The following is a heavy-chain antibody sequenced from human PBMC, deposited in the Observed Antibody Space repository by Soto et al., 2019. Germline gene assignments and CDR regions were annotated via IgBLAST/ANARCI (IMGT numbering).Heavy chain of an antibody. J-gene: IGHJ3*02. D-gene: IGHD3-3*02. V-gene: IGHV4-59*03. CDR2: IYYSGRT. CDR3: AAYICGNAVDI. CDR1: GGSISSYY. Sequence: QVQLQESGPGLVKPSETLSLTCTVSGGSISSYYWNWIRQSPGKGLEWIGFIYYSGRTNYNPSLKSRVTIPVDTSKNQCSLKLSSVTAADTAVYYCAAYICGNAVDIWGQGTMVTASS.